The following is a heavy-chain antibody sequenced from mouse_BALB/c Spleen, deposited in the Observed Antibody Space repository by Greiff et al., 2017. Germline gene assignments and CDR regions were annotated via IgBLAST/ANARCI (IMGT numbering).Heavy chain of an antibody. CDR1: GFNIKDYY. CDR3: NAGGPTRAMDY. CDR2: IDPENGDT. Sequence: VQLQQSGAELVRSGASVKLSCTASGFNIKDYYMHWVKQRPEQGLEWIGWIDPENGDTEYAPKFQGKATMTADTSSNTAYLQLSSLTSEDTAVYYCNAGGPTRAMDYWGQGTSVTVSS. V-gene: IGHV14-4*02. J-gene: IGHJ4*01.